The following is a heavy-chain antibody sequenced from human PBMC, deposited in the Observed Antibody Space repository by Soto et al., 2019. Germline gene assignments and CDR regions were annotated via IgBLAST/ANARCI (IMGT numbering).Heavy chain of an antibody. Sequence: GGPLRLSCAASGFIFSSYWMHWVRQAPGKGLMWVSRTNSDGSSTSYADSVKGRFTISRDNAKNMLYLQMNSLRAEDTAVYYCARDLAAAGTAWGQGTMVTVSS. J-gene: IGHJ3*01. CDR3: ARDLAAAGTA. CDR1: GFIFSSYW. V-gene: IGHV3-74*01. CDR2: TNSDGSST. D-gene: IGHD6-13*01.